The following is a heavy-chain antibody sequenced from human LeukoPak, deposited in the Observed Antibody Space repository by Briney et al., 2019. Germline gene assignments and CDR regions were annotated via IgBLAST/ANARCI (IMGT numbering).Heavy chain of an antibody. CDR2: MYYSGST. V-gene: IGHV4-59*11. D-gene: IGHD4-11*01. Sequence: SETLSLTCTVSGGSIYSHYWSWIRQSPGKELEWIGYMYYSGSTDSGTPNYSPSLKSRVTISVDPSKNQFSLKLTSQTAADTAVYWCARAPRSDYPLDVWGQGTTVTVSS. CDR1: GGSIYSHY. CDR3: ARAPRSDYPLDV. J-gene: IGHJ6*02.